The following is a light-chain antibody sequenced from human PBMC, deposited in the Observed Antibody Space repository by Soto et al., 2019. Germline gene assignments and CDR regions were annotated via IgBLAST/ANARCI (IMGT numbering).Light chain of an antibody. CDR3: SSYTTSSTRV. J-gene: IGLJ1*01. Sequence: QSGLTQPASGSGSPGQSTAISCSGSSSDLRIYNYVSSYQQHSGKVPKLIIFEVTNRPSGVSNRFYGSKSGNTASPTLSGLQAEEEADYYCSSYTTSSTRVFGTGTKVT. V-gene: IGLV2-14*01. CDR2: EVT. CDR1: SSDLRIYNY.